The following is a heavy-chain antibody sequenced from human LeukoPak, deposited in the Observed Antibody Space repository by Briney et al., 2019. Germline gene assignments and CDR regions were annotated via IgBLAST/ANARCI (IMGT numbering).Heavy chain of an antibody. CDR2: INPNSGGT. V-gene: IGHV1-2*04. J-gene: IGHJ6*02. CDR1: GYTFTGYY. Sequence: ASVKVSCKASGYTFTGYYMHWVRQTPGQGLEWMGWINPNSGGTNYAQKFQGWVTMTRDTSISTAYMELSRLRSDDTAVYYCARDSYRGVEQQLVLNGMDVWGQGTTVTVSS. CDR3: ARDSYRGVEQQLVLNGMDV. D-gene: IGHD6-13*01.